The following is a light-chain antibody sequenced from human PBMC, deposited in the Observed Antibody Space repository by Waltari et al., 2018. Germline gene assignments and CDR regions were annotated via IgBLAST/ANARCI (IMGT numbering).Light chain of an antibody. J-gene: IGKJ1*01. CDR3: QRYNLAPRT. CDR1: QGIYHY. Sequence: DIQMTQSPSSLSASVGDTVTLTCRASQGIYHYLAWYQQKPGTVPKLLIHAASTLQSGFPTRISGSGYGTDFTLTNSSLQPEDVATYYCQRYNLAPRTFGQGTKVEIK. CDR2: AAS. V-gene: IGKV1-27*01.